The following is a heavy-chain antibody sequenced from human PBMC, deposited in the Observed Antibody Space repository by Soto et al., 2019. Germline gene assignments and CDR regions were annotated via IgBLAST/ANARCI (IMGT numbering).Heavy chain of an antibody. CDR1: GFTFSNYA. V-gene: IGHV3-30*18. CDR2: ISFDGSNK. CDR3: AKHGIAWDQTLSQPNWFDP. Sequence: QVQLVESGGGVVQPGRSLRLSCAASGFTFSNYAIHWVRQAPGRGLEWVTVISFDGSNKYYADSVKGRFTISRDNSKNMVYLQMNSLRVEDTAVYYCAKHGIAWDQTLSQPNWFDPWGQGTLVTVSS. J-gene: IGHJ5*02. D-gene: IGHD2-2*01.